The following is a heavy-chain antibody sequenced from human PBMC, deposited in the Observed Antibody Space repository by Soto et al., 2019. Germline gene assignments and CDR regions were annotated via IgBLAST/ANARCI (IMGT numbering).Heavy chain of an antibody. V-gene: IGHV3-64D*06. J-gene: IGHJ4*02. D-gene: IGHD3-22*01. CDR2: ISTDGGSK. Sequence: GGSLRLSCSASGFTFSNYAIHWVRQTPGKGLEYVSAISTDGGSKYYADSVKGRFTISRDNSKDTLYLQMSSLRAEDTAVYYCVKPPDYYYDSRVYYSVWGQGT. CDR1: GFTFSNYA. CDR3: VKPPDYYYDSRVYYSV.